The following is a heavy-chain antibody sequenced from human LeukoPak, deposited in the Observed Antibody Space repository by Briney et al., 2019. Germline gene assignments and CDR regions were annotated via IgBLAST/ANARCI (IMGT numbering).Heavy chain of an antibody. Sequence: GGSLRLSCAASGFTFNNYAMNWVRQAPGKGLEWLSLISGTGGTTYYADSVRGRFTISRDNSKTTLYLQMNSLRAEDTAVYYCAELGITMIGGVWGKGTTVTISS. D-gene: IGHD3-10*02. CDR3: AELGITMIGGV. J-gene: IGHJ6*04. V-gene: IGHV3-23*01. CDR1: GFTFNNYA. CDR2: ISGTGGTT.